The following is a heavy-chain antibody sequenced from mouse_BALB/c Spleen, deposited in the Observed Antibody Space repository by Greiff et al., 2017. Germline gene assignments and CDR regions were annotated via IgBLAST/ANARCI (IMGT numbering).Heavy chain of an antibody. CDR3: ARDRRNYGSGPRYMDD. V-gene: IGHV5-9-4*01. Sequence: EVMLVESGGGLVKPGGSLKLSCAASGFTFSSYAMSWVRQSPEKRLEWVAEISSGGSYIYYPDTVTGRFTISRDNAKNNLYLEMSSLRSEDTAMYNAARDRRNYGSGPRYMDDWGEGTTVTVSS. J-gene: IGHJ1*01. CDR2: ISSGGSYI. D-gene: IGHD1-1*01. CDR1: GFTFSSYA.